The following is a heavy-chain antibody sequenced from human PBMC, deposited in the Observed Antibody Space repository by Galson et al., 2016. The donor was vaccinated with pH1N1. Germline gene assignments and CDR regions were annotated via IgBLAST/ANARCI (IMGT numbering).Heavy chain of an antibody. J-gene: IGHJ4*02. D-gene: IGHD6-19*01. V-gene: IGHV6-1*01. CDR1: GDSVSSNSAA. Sequence: CAISGDSVSSNSAAWNWIRQSPSRGLEWLERTYYRSKWFYNYAVSVQGRITINPDTSKNQFSLQLNSVTPEDTAVYYCARHSPGRAVGVFDCWGQGTLVTVSS. CDR2: TYYRSKWFY. CDR3: ARHSPGRAVGVFDC.